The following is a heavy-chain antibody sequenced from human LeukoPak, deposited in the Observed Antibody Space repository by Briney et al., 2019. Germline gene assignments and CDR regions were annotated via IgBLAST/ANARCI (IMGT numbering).Heavy chain of an antibody. CDR1: GGSFSGYY. V-gene: IGHV4-34*01. Sequence: SETLSLTCAVYGGSFSGYYWSWIRQPPGKGLEWIGEINHSGSTNYNPSLKSRVTISVDTSKNQFSLKLSSVTAADTAVYYCARHMYDYVWGSYRPHFDYWGQGTLVTVSS. CDR3: ARHMYDYVWGSYRPHFDY. J-gene: IGHJ4*02. CDR2: INHSGST. D-gene: IGHD3-16*02.